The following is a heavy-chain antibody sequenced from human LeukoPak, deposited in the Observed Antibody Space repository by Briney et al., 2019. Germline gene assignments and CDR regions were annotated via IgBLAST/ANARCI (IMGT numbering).Heavy chain of an antibody. Sequence: SATLSLTCTVSGGSISSYYWSWIRQHPGEGMEWLGYIYYSGSTNYNPSLKSRVTISVDTSKSQFSLKLSSVTAADTAVYYCARIYNWNDVYYYYYMDVWGKGTTVTVSS. V-gene: IGHV4-59*01. D-gene: IGHD1-1*01. CDR2: IYYSGST. CDR3: ARIYNWNDVYYYYYMDV. J-gene: IGHJ6*03. CDR1: GGSISSYY.